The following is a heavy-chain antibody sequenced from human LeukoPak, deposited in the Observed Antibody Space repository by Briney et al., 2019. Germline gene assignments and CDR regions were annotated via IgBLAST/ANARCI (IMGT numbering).Heavy chain of an antibody. Sequence: SETLSLTCTVSGGSISSSSYSWGWIRQPPGKGLEWIGSIYYSGSTYYNPSLKSRVTISVDTSKNQSSLKLSSVTAADTAVYYCARNSHPTTYFDFWGQGTLVTVSS. D-gene: IGHD1-7*01. CDR2: IYYSGST. CDR1: GGSISSSSYS. V-gene: IGHV4-39*01. J-gene: IGHJ4*02. CDR3: ARNSHPTTYFDF.